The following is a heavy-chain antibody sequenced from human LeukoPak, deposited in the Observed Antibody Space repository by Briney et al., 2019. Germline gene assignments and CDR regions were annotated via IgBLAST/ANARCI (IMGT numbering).Heavy chain of an antibody. CDR3: ARVLITSANWFDP. D-gene: IGHD1-14*01. J-gene: IGHJ5*02. CDR1: GFTFSSYT. V-gene: IGHV1-69*06. Sequence: PGGSLRLSCAASGFTFSSYTISWVRQAPGQGLEWMGGIIPNFGTPNYAQKFQGRVTITADKSTSTAYMELSSLRSEDTAVYYCARVLITSANWFDPWGQGTLVTVSS. CDR2: IIPNFGTP.